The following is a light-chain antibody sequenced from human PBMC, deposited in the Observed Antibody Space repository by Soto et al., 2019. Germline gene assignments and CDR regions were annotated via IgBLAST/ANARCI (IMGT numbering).Light chain of an antibody. Sequence: IVMTQSPATLSVSPGERVTLSCRASQSVSANLAWYQQKPGQSPKLLIYDASTRATGIPARFSGSGSGTEFTLTISSLQSEDFAVYYCQQYNQWPLTFGGGTKVEIK. CDR3: QQYNQWPLT. J-gene: IGKJ4*01. CDR2: DAS. V-gene: IGKV3D-15*01. CDR1: QSVSAN.